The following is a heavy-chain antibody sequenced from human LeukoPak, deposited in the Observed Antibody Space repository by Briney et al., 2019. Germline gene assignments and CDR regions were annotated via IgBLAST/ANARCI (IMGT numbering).Heavy chain of an antibody. CDR1: GYMFSTYA. D-gene: IGHD1-20*01. V-gene: IGHV7-4-1*02. Sequence: GASVKASCKASGYMFSTYAMNWVRQAPGQGLEWMGWINTNTGNPTYAQGFTGRFVFSLDTSVSTAYLQISSLKAEDTAVYYCARGHGFCSADNCSFDHWGQGTLVTVSS. J-gene: IGHJ4*02. CDR2: INTNTGNP. CDR3: ARGHGFCSADNCSFDH.